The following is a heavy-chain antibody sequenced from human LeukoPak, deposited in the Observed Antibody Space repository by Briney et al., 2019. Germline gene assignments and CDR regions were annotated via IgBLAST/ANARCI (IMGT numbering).Heavy chain of an antibody. D-gene: IGHD6-19*01. V-gene: IGHV3-9*01. J-gene: IGHJ4*02. Sequence: PGGSLRLSCAASGFTFDDYAMHWVRQAPGKGLEWVSGISWNSGSIGYADSVKGRFTISRDNAKNSLYLQMNSLRAEDTAVYYCARIRITYSSGCLRYWGQGTLVTVSS. CDR3: ARIRITYSSGCLRY. CDR2: ISWNSGSI. CDR1: GFTFDDYA.